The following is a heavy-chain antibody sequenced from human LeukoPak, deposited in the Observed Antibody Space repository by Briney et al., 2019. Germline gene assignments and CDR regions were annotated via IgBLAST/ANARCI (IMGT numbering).Heavy chain of an antibody. CDR1: GGSISSYY. V-gene: IGHV4-59*01. J-gene: IGHJ4*02. CDR3: ARECVGTTLYFDY. CDR2: IFYSGST. D-gene: IGHD1-7*01. Sequence: SETLSLTCTVSGGSISSYYWSWIRQPPGKGLEWIGYIFYSGSTKYNPSLRSRVTISGDTSKNQFSLKLSSVTAADTAVYYCARECVGTTLYFDYWGQGTLVTVSS.